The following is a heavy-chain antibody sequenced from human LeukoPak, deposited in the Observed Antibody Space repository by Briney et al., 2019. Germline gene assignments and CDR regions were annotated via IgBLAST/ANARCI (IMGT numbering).Heavy chain of an antibody. CDR2: IYYSGST. V-gene: IGHV4-39*01. J-gene: IGHJ4*02. CDR1: GGSISSSSYY. D-gene: IGHD4-11*01. Sequence: SETLSLTCTVSGGSISSSSYYWGWIRQPPGKGLEWIGSIYYSGSTYYNLSLKSRVTISVDTSKNQFSLKLSSVTAADTAVYYCVVSNYIGPFDYWGQGTLVTVSS. CDR3: VVSNYIGPFDY.